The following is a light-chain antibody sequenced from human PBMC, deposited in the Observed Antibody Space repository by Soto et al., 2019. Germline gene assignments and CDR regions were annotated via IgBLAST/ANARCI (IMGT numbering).Light chain of an antibody. CDR3: SSYGGLNNLV. J-gene: IGLJ2*01. CDR1: SSDVGGYNY. CDR2: EVS. Sequence: QSALTQPPSASGSPGQSVTISCTGSSSDVGGYNYVAWYQQHPGKAPKLMIYEVSKRPSGVPDRFSGSKSGNTASLTVSGLQAEDEGDYYCSSYGGLNNLVFGGGTKVTVL. V-gene: IGLV2-8*01.